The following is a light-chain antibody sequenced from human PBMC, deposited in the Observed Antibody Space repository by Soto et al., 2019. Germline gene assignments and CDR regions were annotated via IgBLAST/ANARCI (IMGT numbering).Light chain of an antibody. CDR3: QQRSNWPWT. CDR1: QSVSSY. Sequence: EIVMTQSPATLSLSPGERATLSCRASQSVSSYLAWYQQKPGQAPRLLIYDASNRATGIPARFSGSGSGTAFTLTISSLEPEDFAVYYCQQRSNWPWTFGKGTKVEIK. J-gene: IGKJ1*01. CDR2: DAS. V-gene: IGKV3-11*01.